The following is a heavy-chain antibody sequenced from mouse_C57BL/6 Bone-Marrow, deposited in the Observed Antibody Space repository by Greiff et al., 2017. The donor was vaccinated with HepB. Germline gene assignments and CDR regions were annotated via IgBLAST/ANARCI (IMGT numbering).Heavy chain of an antibody. CDR1: GYTFTSYW. CDR2: IDPSDSYT. CDR3: ARRNYYGSSLYWYFDV. Sequence: VQLQQPGAELVKPGASVKLSCKASGYTFTSYWMQWVKQRPGQGLEWIGEIDPSDSYTNYNQKFKGKATLTVDTSSSTAYMQLSSLTSEDSAVYYCARRNYYGSSLYWYFDVWGTGTTVTVSS. D-gene: IGHD1-1*01. V-gene: IGHV1-50*01. J-gene: IGHJ1*03.